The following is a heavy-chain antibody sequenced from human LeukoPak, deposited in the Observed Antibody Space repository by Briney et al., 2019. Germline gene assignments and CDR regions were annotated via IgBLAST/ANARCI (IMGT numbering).Heavy chain of an antibody. Sequence: GGSLRLSCAASGFTFSSYSMNWVRQAPGKGLEWVSSISSSSSYIYYADSVKGRFTISRDNAKNSLYLQMNSLRAEDTAVYYCARHYCSGANCYYFDYWGQGTLVTVSS. J-gene: IGHJ4*02. V-gene: IGHV3-21*04. CDR3: ARHYCSGANCYYFDY. D-gene: IGHD2-15*01. CDR2: ISSSSSYI. CDR1: GFTFSSYS.